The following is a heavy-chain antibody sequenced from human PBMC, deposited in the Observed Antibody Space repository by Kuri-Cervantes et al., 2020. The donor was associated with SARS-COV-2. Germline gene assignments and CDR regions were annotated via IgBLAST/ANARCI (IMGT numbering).Heavy chain of an antibody. CDR1: GYSFTSYW. V-gene: IGHV5-51*01. D-gene: IGHD2-15*01. J-gene: IGHJ6*02. Sequence: KVSCKGSGYSFTSYWIGWVRHMPGKGLEWMGIIYPGDSDTRYSPSFQGQVTISADKSISTAYLQWSSLKASDTAMYYCARSAAPPALYYGMDVWGQGTTVTVSS. CDR3: ARSAAPPALYYGMDV. CDR2: IYPGDSDT.